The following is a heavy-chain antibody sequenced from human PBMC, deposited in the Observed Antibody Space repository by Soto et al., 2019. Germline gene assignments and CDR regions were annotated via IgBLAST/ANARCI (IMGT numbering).Heavy chain of an antibody. Sequence: QITLKESGPTLVNLTQPLTLTCTFTGFPISTSRVGVGWIRQPPGKPLEWLALIYWDDDKRYSPSLRNRITIAKDTSNKQVVLTMTDMNPVDTGTYYCAHRRIDNSDLWSHGTFDIWCQGTMVTVSS. CDR1: GFPISTSRVG. CDR2: IYWDDDK. V-gene: IGHV2-5*02. J-gene: IGHJ3*02. CDR3: AHRRIDNSDLWSHGTFDI. D-gene: IGHD3-22*01.